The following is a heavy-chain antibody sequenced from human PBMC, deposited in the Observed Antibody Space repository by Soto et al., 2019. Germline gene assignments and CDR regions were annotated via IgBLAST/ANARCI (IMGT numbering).Heavy chain of an antibody. J-gene: IGHJ4*02. CDR2: INSNNGDT. CDR3: PRAEPY. CDR1: GYTFIDYY. Sequence: SVKVSCKASGYTFIDYYIHWVRQAPGQGPEWMGLINSNNGDTNYAPKFQGRVTMTRDTSISTAYMELSRLRYDDAAVYYCPRAEPYWGQGTLGTVS. V-gene: IGHV1-2*02.